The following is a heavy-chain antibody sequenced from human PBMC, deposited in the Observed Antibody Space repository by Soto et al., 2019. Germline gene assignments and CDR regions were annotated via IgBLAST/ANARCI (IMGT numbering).Heavy chain of an antibody. CDR1: GYTLTSYA. V-gene: IGHV1-3*01. J-gene: IGHJ4*02. Sequence: ASGKVSCKASGYTLTSYAIPLVRQAPGQRVEWMGWINAGNGNTKDSQKFQGRVTITRDTSASTAYMERSSLRSEDTAVYYCARGITLPTPLDYWGQGTLVTVSS. D-gene: IGHD1-20*01. CDR3: ARGITLPTPLDY. CDR2: INAGNGNT.